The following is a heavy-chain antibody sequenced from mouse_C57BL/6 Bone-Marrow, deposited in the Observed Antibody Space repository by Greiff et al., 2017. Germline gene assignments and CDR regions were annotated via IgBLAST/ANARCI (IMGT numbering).Heavy chain of an antibody. J-gene: IGHJ2*01. Sequence: EVQLQQSGAGLVRPGESLKLSCTASDFEFPSHDMHWVRQTPEKRLEWVAAINSDGGSTYYPATLQRRFIITGDNTKKTLYLQMSSLRSEDTALYYCARRGRLPYSFDYWGQGTTLTVSS. V-gene: IGHV5-2*01. CDR1: DFEFPSHD. CDR2: INSDGGST. D-gene: IGHD2-4*01. CDR3: ARRGRLPYSFDY.